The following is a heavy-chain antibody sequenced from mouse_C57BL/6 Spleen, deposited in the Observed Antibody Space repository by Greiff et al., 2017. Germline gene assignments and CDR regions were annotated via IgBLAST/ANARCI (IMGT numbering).Heavy chain of an antibody. V-gene: IGHV1-55*01. CDR3: AREEEEAPTVVDY. CDR1: GYTFTSYW. D-gene: IGHD1-1*01. Sequence: QVQLQQPGAELVKPGASVKMSCKASGYTFTSYWITWVKQRPGQGLEWIGDIYPGSGSTNYNEKFKSKATLTVDTSSSTAYMQLSSLTSEDSAVYYCAREEEEAPTVVDYWGQGTTLTVSS. CDR2: IYPGSGST. J-gene: IGHJ2*01.